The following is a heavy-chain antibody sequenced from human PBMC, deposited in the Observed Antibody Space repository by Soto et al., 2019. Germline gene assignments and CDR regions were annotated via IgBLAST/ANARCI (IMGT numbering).Heavy chain of an antibody. CDR2: MNPNSGNT. Sequence: ASVKVSCKASGYTFTSYDINWVRQATGQGLEWMGWMNPNSGNTGYAQKFQGRVSMTRNTSISTAYMELSSLRSEDTAVYYCARGRYSSGWYGYWGQGTLVTVSS. CDR3: ARGRYSSGWYGY. D-gene: IGHD6-19*01. CDR1: GYTFTSYD. V-gene: IGHV1-8*01. J-gene: IGHJ4*02.